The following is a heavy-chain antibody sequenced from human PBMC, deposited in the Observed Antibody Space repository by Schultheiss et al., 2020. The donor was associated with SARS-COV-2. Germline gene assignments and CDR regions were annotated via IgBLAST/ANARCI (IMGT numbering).Heavy chain of an antibody. CDR2: IYDDDTIT. CDR3: AKDGGYDWIDY. Sequence: GGSLRLSCAASGFTFSSYGMHWVRQAPGKGLEWVSLIYDDDTITLYADSVKGRFTISRDNSKNTLYLQMNSLRAEDTAVYYCAKDGGYDWIDYWGQGTLVTVSS. D-gene: IGHD5-12*01. V-gene: IGHV3-NL1*01. CDR1: GFTFSSYG. J-gene: IGHJ4*02.